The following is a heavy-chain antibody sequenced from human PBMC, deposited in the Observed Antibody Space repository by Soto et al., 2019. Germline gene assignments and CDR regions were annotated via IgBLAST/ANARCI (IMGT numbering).Heavy chain of an antibody. CDR2: ICGYKGDT. D-gene: IGHD6-19*01. CDR1: GYTFINYG. Sequence: ASLKVSCKTTGYTFINYGVSWVRQAPGQGLEWMGWICGYKGDTNFAQKFQGRVTRTTDTSTSSAYMEPRSVTSDDTAVYYCETAKRLEVAGSFDYWGQVSLVPVS. J-gene: IGHJ4*02. CDR3: ETAKRLEVAGSFDY. V-gene: IGHV1-18*01.